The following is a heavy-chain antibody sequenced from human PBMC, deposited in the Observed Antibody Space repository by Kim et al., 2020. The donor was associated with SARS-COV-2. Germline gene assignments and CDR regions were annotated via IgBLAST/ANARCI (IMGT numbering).Heavy chain of an antibody. D-gene: IGHD3-3*01. V-gene: IGHV1-2*02. CDR2: INPNSGGT. J-gene: IGHJ4*02. CDR3: ARDRTIYDFWSGYYNFDY. Sequence: ASVKVSCKASGYTFTGYYMHWVRQAPGQGLEWMGWINPNSGGTNYAQKFQGRVTMTRDTSISTAYMELSRLRSDDTAVYYCARDRTIYDFWSGYYNFDYWGQGTLVTVSS. CDR1: GYTFTGYY.